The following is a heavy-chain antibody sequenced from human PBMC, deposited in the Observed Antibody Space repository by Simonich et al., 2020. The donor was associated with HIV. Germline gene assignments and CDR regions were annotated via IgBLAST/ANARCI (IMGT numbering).Heavy chain of an antibody. J-gene: IGHJ3*02. CDR3: ARRRIQLWLLALDI. V-gene: IGHV4-34*01. D-gene: IGHD5-18*01. CDR1: GGSFMKYH. CDR2: VNHSGST. Sequence: QVQLQQWGAGLLKPSETLSLTCAVHGGSFMKYHWSWIRQPPGKGLEWIGEVNHSGSTNYNSSLKSRVTISVDTSKNQFSLKLSSVSAADTAVYYCARRRIQLWLLALDIWGQGTMVTVSS.